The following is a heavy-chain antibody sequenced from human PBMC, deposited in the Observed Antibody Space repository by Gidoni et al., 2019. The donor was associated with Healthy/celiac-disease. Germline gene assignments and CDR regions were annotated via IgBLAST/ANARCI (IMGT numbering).Heavy chain of an antibody. D-gene: IGHD3-16*02. CDR2: ISGSGGST. Sequence: AQLLESGGGLVPPGGPLRLSCAASRFPVSSFAMSWVRPAPGKGLEWVSAISGSGGSTYYADSVKGRCTISRDTSKNTLYLQMNSLRAEDTAVYYCAKDLDRGAIGEDFDYWGQGTLVTVSS. V-gene: IGHV3-23*01. CDR3: AKDLDRGAIGEDFDY. CDR1: RFPVSSFA. J-gene: IGHJ4*02.